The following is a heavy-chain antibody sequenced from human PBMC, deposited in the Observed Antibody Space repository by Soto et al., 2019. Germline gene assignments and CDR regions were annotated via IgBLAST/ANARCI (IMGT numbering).Heavy chain of an antibody. CDR3: ARGAVVPAATYYYCGMDV. D-gene: IGHD2-2*01. CDR1: GGTFSSYA. CDR2: VIPLFCTA. J-gene: IGHJ6*02. Sequence: QVQLVQSGAEVKKPGSSVKVSCKASGGTFSSYAISWVRQAPGQGLEWMGGVIPLFCTANYAQKFQGRVTITAYESTSTAYMKLLSLRAEDTAVYYCARGAVVPAATYYYCGMDVWGQGTTVTVSS. V-gene: IGHV1-69*01.